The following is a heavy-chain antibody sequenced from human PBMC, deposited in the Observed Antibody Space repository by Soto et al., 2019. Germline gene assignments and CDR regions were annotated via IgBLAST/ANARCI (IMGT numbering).Heavy chain of an antibody. J-gene: IGHJ5*02. CDR3: ARGREYSRTFDP. CDR1: GYSFISYD. Sequence: QVQLVQSGAEVKKPGASVKVSCKASGYSFISYDINWVRQATGQGLEWMGWMNPNSGNTGYAQKFQGRVTMTMNTSISTAYMELISLRSEDTAVYHCARGREYSRTFDPCGQGTLVTVSS. D-gene: IGHD6-6*01. V-gene: IGHV1-8*01. CDR2: MNPNSGNT.